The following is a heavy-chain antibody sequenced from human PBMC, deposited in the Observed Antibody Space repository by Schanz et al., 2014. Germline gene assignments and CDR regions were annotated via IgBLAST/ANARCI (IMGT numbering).Heavy chain of an antibody. J-gene: IGHJ4*02. CDR2: SNQGGST. CDR3: ARGGISVIRGISEVHWPHDY. D-gene: IGHD3-10*01. V-gene: IGHV4-34*01. CDR1: GGSLSGYY. Sequence: QVQLQQWGAGLVKPSETLSLTCGVSGGSLSGYYWTWIRQSPEKGLEWIGQSNQGGSTNYNPSLKSRVTISVDPSKTQFSLTLKSVTAADTAVYYCARGGISVIRGISEVHWPHDYWGQGTLVIVSS.